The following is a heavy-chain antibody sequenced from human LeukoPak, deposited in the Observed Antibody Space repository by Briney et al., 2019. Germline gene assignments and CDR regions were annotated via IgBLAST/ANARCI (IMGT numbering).Heavy chain of an antibody. CDR3: ARGGSPIYYDSSPVSY. CDR1: GYTFTSYG. Sequence: ASVRVSCKASGYTFTSYGISWVRQAPGQGLEWMGWISAYNGNTNYAQKLQGRVTMTTDTSTSTAYMELRSLRSDDTAVYYCARGGSPIYYDSSPVSYWGQGTLVTVSS. CDR2: ISAYNGNT. D-gene: IGHD3-22*01. J-gene: IGHJ4*02. V-gene: IGHV1-18*01.